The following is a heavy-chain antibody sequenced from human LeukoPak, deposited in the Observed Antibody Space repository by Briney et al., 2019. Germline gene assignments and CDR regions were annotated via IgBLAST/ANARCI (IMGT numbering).Heavy chain of an antibody. V-gene: IGHV3-48*03. D-gene: IGHD6-6*01. J-gene: IGHJ4*02. CDR1: GFTFSSYD. CDR3: ARENEYSSSSFDY. Sequence: GGSLRLSCAASGFTFSSYDMNWVRQAPGKGLGWVSYISSGASAIYYAASVEARFTISRDNAQNSLYLQMNSLRAEDTAVYYCARENEYSSSSFDYWGQGTLVTVSS. CDR2: ISSGASAI.